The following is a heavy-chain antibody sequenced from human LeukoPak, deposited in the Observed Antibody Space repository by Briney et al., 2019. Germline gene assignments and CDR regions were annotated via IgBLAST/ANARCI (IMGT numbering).Heavy chain of an antibody. CDR1: RFTFSNYA. CDR3: ARDRNYYDSSGCLDY. CDR2: ISYDGSNK. V-gene: IGHV3-30-3*01. Sequence: GRSLRLSCAASRFTFSNYAVHWVRQAPGKGLEWVAVISYDGSNKYYADSVKGRFTISRDNSKNTLYLQMNSLRAEDTAVYYCARDRNYYDSSGCLDYWGQGTLVTVSS. D-gene: IGHD3-22*01. J-gene: IGHJ4*02.